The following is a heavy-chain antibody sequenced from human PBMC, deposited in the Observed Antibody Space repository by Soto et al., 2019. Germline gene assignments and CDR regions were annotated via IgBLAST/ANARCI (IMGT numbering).Heavy chain of an antibody. CDR1: GGSISSSSYY. CDR3: ARHDYGGFGL. D-gene: IGHD4-17*01. CDR2: IYYSGST. J-gene: IGHJ4*02. Sequence: PSETLSLTCTVSGGSISSSSYYWGWIRQPPGKGLEWIGYIYYSGSTNYNPSLKSRVTISVDTSKNQFSLKLSSVTAADTAVYYCARHDYGGFGLWGQGTLVTVSS. V-gene: IGHV4-61*05.